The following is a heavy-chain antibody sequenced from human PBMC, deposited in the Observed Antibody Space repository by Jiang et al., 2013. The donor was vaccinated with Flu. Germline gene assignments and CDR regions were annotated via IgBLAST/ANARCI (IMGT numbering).Heavy chain of an antibody. CDR1: GGSISSGGYY. J-gene: IGHJ3*02. CDR3: AREVAYYYDSSGYSHAFDI. V-gene: IGHV4-31*03. D-gene: IGHD3-22*01. CDR2: IYYSGST. Sequence: QTLSLTCTVSGGSISSGGYYWSWIRQHPGKGLEWIGYIYYSGSTYYNPSLKSRVTISVDTSKNQFSLKLSSVTAADTAVYYCAREVAYYYDSSGYSHAFDIWGQGTMVTVSS.